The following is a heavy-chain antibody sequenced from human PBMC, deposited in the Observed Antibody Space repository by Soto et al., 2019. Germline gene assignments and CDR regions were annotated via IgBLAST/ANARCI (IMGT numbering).Heavy chain of an antibody. J-gene: IGHJ6*02. Sequence: PGGSLRLSCAASGFPFSNFDMNWVRQAPGKGLEWVSSITSNSIYIYYADSVKGRFTVSRDNAKNSLYLQMDSLRAEDTAVYYCARDLSGGNYYHHGLDVWGQGTTVTVSS. V-gene: IGHV3-21*01. CDR2: ITSNSIYI. D-gene: IGHD1-1*01. CDR3: ARDLSGGNYYHHGLDV. CDR1: GFPFSNFD.